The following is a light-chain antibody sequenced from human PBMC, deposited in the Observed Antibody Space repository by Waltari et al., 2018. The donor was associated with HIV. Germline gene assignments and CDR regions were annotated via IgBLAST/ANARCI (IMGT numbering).Light chain of an antibody. CDR3: QQYHTCPYT. CDR2: AAS. Sequence: AIRMTQSPSSFSASTGDRVTINCRASQGISISLAWYQQKPGKAPKLLISAASTLEWWVPARFSGSGSGTDFTLTISCLKSEDVATYYCQQYHTCPYTFGQGTKLEIK. V-gene: IGKV1-8*01. CDR1: QGISIS. J-gene: IGKJ2*01.